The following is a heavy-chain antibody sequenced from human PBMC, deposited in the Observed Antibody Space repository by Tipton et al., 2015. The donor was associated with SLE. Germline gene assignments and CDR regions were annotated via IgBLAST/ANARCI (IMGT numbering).Heavy chain of an antibody. CDR2: IYYSGST. CDR1: GGSISSYY. D-gene: IGHD3-3*01. Sequence: LRLSCTVSGGSISSYYWSWIRQPLGKGLEWIGYIYYSGSTNYNPSLKSRVTISVDTSKNQFSLKLSSVTAADTAVYYCARGHYDFWSGYYTGFDYWGQGTLVTVSS. V-gene: IGHV4-59*12. J-gene: IGHJ4*02. CDR3: ARGHYDFWSGYYTGFDY.